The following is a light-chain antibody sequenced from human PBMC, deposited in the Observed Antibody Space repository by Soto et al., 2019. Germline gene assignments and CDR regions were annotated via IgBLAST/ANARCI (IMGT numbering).Light chain of an antibody. Sequence: LVLTQSPGTLSLYPGERATLSCWASQSVHSRYLSWYQQKLGQAPRLLIYHASTRATGIPDRFSGSGSGTDFTLTISRLEPEDFAVYYCQQFDDSQWTFGQGTKVDIK. CDR2: HAS. J-gene: IGKJ1*01. V-gene: IGKV3-20*01. CDR3: QQFDDSQWT. CDR1: QSVHSRY.